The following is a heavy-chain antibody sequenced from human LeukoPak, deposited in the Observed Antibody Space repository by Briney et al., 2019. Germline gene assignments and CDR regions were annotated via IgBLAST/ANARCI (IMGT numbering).Heavy chain of an antibody. CDR1: GGSFSGYY. CDR2: INHSGST. D-gene: IGHD1-26*01. Sequence: SETLSLTCAIYGGSFSGYYWSWIRQPPGKGLEWIGEINHSGSTNYNPSLKSRVTISVDTSKNQFSLKLSSVTAADTAVYYCARGSSPWYSGSYYLFDYWGQGTLVTVSS. CDR3: ARGSSPWYSGSYYLFDY. J-gene: IGHJ4*02. V-gene: IGHV4-34*01.